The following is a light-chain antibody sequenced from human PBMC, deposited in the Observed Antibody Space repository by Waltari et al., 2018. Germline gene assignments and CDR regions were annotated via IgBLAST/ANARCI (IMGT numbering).Light chain of an antibody. Sequence: DIQMTQSPSSLSASVGDRVTISCRASQGIRTYLNWYQQEPGEAPKIRISAASTLRGGAPARFRGRVTGTDFTLTISRLQPEEFATCYCQQRFETPRTFGGGTRVEMK. J-gene: IGKJ4*01. CDR1: QGIRTY. CDR3: QQRFETPRT. CDR2: AAS. V-gene: IGKV1-39*01.